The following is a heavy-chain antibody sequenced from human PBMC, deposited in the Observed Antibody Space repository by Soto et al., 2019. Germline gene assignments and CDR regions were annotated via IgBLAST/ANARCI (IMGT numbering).Heavy chain of an antibody. D-gene: IGHD6-19*01. Sequence: TGGSLRLSCAASGFTFSNAWMSWVRQAPGKGLEWVGRIKSKTDGGTTDYAAPVKGRFTISRDDSKNTLYLQMNSLKTEDTAVYYCTTDRGQWLIFRDAFDIWGQGTMVTVSS. J-gene: IGHJ3*02. V-gene: IGHV3-15*01. CDR2: IKSKTDGGTT. CDR1: GFTFSNAW. CDR3: TTDRGQWLIFRDAFDI.